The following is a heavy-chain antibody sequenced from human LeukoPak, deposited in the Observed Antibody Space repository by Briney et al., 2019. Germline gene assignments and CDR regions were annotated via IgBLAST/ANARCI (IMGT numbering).Heavy chain of an antibody. D-gene: IGHD3-22*01. CDR1: GFTFSSYW. V-gene: IGHV3-30-3*01. J-gene: IGHJ4*02. Sequence: PGGSLRLSCAASGFTFSSYWMSWVRQAPGKGLEWVAVISYDGSNKYYADSVKGRFTISRDNSKNTLNLQMNSLRAEDTAVYYCARARNYYDSSGYDYWGQGTLVTVSS. CDR2: ISYDGSNK. CDR3: ARARNYYDSSGYDY.